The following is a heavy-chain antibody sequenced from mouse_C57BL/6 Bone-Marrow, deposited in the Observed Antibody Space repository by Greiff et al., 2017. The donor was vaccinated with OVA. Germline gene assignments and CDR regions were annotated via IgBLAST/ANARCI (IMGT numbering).Heavy chain of an antibody. CDR2: IDPNSGGT. D-gene: IGHD1-1*01. CDR1: GYTFTSYW. Sequence: QVQLQQPGAELVKPGASVKLSCKASGYTFTSYWMHWVKQRPGRGLEWIGRIDPNSGGTKYNEKFKSKATLTVDKPSSTAYMQLSSLTSEDSAVYYCASEGEICYYGSRPALFAYWGQGTLVTVSA. CDR3: ASEGEICYYGSRPALFAY. V-gene: IGHV1-72*01. J-gene: IGHJ3*01.